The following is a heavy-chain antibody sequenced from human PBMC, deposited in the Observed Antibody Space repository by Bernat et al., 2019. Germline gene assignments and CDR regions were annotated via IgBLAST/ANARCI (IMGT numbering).Heavy chain of an antibody. J-gene: IGHJ4*02. CDR2: IIPILGIA. V-gene: IGHV1-69*02. CDR3: ARVGRLGELSLLGVDY. Sequence: QVQLVQSGAEVKKPGSSVKVSCKASGGTFSSYTISWVRQAPGQGLEWMGRIIPILGIANYAQKFQGRVTITADKSTSTAYMELSSLRSEDTAVYYCARVGRLGELSLLGVDYWGQGTLVTVSS. D-gene: IGHD3-16*02. CDR1: GGTFSSYT.